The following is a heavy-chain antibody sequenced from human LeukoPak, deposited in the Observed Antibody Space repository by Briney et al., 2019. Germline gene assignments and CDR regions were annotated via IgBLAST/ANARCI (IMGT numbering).Heavy chain of an antibody. CDR3: ARLRCRRDYYYGMDV. D-gene: IGHD4-17*01. CDR1: GGSFGSYY. V-gene: IGHV4-59*12. CDR2: IYYSGST. Sequence: SETLSLTCTVSGGSFGSYYWSWVRQPPGKGLEWIGYIYYSGSTNYNPSLKSRVTISVDTSKNQFSLKLSSVTAADTAVYYCARLRCRRDYYYGMDVWGQGTTVTVSS. J-gene: IGHJ6*02.